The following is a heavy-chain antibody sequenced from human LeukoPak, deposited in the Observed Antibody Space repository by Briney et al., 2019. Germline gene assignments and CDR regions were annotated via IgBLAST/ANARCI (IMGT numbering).Heavy chain of an antibody. Sequence: ASVTVSCKASGYTFTSYDINWVRQATGQGLEWMGWMNPNNGNTGYALKFQGRVTMTRNTSISTAYMELSSLRSEDTAVYYCVRWERPYSSGWYADYWGQGTLVTVSS. D-gene: IGHD6-19*01. CDR1: GYTFTSYD. CDR3: VRWERPYSSGWYADY. CDR2: MNPNNGNT. V-gene: IGHV1-8*01. J-gene: IGHJ4*02.